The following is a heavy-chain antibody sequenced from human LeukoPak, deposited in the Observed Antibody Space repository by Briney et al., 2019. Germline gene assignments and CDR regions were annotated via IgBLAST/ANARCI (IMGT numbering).Heavy chain of an antibody. V-gene: IGHV1-18*01. Sequence: ASVKVSCKASNYTFISYSITWVRQAPGQGLEWMGWISTYSGRTNYAPNFQDRVTMTSDRSTSTAYMELRSLRSDDTAVYYCATGSGSYLVEEAYWGQGTLVTVSS. CDR1: NYTFISYS. CDR2: ISTYSGRT. J-gene: IGHJ4*02. D-gene: IGHD3-10*01. CDR3: ATGSGSYLVEEAY.